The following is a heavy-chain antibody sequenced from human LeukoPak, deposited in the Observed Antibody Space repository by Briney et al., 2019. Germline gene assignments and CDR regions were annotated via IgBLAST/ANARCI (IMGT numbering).Heavy chain of an antibody. V-gene: IGHV3-48*03. CDR1: GFTFSGCE. Sequence: PRGSLRLSCAISGFTFSGCELTWVRQAPGKGLEWISYISRSGNTIYYADSVKGRFTTSRDNAKNSLYLQMNSLRVEDTAVYYCARVATMVRVPLDALDIWGQGTMVSVSS. D-gene: IGHD3-10*01. CDR3: ARVATMVRVPLDALDI. J-gene: IGHJ3*02. CDR2: ISRSGNTI.